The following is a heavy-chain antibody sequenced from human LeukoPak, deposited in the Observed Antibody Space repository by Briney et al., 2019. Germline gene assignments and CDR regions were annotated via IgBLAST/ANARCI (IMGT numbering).Heavy chain of an antibody. J-gene: IGHJ4*02. CDR2: ISPYNGNT. V-gene: IGHV1-18*01. Sequence: ASVKVSCKASGYTYTNYGISWVRQAPGQGLEWMGWISPYNGNTHYAQKFQGRVTMTTDTSTSTVYMELRSLRSDDTAVYYCAELGHGASFIHYWGGGTLVTVSS. CDR1: GYTYTNYG. D-gene: IGHD2-15*01. CDR3: AELGHGASFIHY.